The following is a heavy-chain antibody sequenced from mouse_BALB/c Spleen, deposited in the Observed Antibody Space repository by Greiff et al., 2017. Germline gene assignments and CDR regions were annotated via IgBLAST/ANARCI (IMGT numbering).Heavy chain of an antibody. J-gene: IGHJ4*01. CDR3: ARRLMVRRDYAMDY. Sequence: VQLKESGAELVKPGASVKLSCTASGFNIKDTYMHWVKQRPEQGLEWIGRIDPANGNTKYDPKFQGKATITADTSSNTAYLQLSSLTSEDTAVYYCARRLMVRRDYAMDYWGQGTSVTVSS. CDR1: GFNIKDTY. CDR2: IDPANGNT. D-gene: IGHD2-14*01. V-gene: IGHV14-3*02.